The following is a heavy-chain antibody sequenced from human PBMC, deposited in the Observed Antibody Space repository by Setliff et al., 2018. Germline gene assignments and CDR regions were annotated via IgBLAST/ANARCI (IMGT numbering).Heavy chain of an antibody. J-gene: IGHJ6*03. V-gene: IGHV7-4-1*02. D-gene: IGHD6-19*01. CDR2: INTNTGNP. CDR3: ARDSSGWSGFSRLVGVYYYYMDV. CDR1: GYTFTSND. Sequence: ASVKVSCKASGYTFTSNDINWVRQATGQGLEWMGWINTNTGNPTYAQGFTGRFVFSLDTSVSTAYLQISSLKAEDTAVYYCARDSSGWSGFSRLVGVYYYYMDVWGKGTTVTVSS.